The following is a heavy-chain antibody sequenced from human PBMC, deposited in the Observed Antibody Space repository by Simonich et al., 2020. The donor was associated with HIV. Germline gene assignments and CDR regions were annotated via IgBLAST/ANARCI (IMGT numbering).Heavy chain of an antibody. Sequence: EVQLVQSGAEVKKPGATVKISCKVSGYTFTDYYMHWVQQAPGKGLEWMGLADPEDGESIYAEKFQGRVNITADTSTDTAYMELSSLRSDDTAVYYCATGPMSIVGAVDYWGQGTLVTVSS. CDR1: GYTFTDYY. J-gene: IGHJ4*02. CDR2: ADPEDGES. D-gene: IGHD1-26*01. CDR3: ATGPMSIVGAVDY. V-gene: IGHV1-69-2*01.